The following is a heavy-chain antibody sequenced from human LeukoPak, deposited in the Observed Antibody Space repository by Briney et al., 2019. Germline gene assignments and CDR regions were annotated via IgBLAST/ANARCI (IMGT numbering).Heavy chain of an antibody. CDR3: AREIGESSWFDP. CDR2: MNPNSGNT. J-gene: IGHJ5*02. CDR1: GYTFTSYD. D-gene: IGHD2-21*01. V-gene: IGHV1-8*03. Sequence: ASVTVSCKASGYTFTSYDINWVRQATGQGLEWMGWMNPNSGNTGYAQKFQGRVTITRNTSISTAYMELSSLRSEDTAVYYCAREIGESSWFDPWGQGTLVTVSS.